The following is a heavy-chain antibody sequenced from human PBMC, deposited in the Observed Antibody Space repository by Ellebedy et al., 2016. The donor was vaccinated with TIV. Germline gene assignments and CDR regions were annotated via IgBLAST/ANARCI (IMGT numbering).Heavy chain of an antibody. D-gene: IGHD3-16*02. CDR1: GESFTGYY. CDR2: INHSGSA. CDR3: ARGNIVPAEPGIAY. Sequence: SETLSLXXAVYGESFTGYYWSWIRQTPGKGLEWLGEINHSGSANYNPSLKSRLIISVDTSKNQFSLKLSSLTAADTAVYYCARGNIVPAEPGIAYWGQGTRVTVSS. J-gene: IGHJ4*02. V-gene: IGHV4-34*01.